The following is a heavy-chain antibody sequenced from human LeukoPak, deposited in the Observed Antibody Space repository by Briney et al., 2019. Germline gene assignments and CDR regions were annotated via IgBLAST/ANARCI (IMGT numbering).Heavy chain of an antibody. V-gene: IGHV3-74*01. CDR3: AKDRGGGAVAGNFDY. J-gene: IGHJ4*02. CDR2: ISSDGSST. CDR1: GFTFSNYW. D-gene: IGHD6-19*01. Sequence: PGGSRRLSCAASGFTFSNYWMHWVRQAPGEGLVWVSRISSDGSSTTYADSVKGRFTISRDNAKNTLYLQMNSLRAEDTAVYYCAKDRGGGAVAGNFDYWGQGTLVTVSS.